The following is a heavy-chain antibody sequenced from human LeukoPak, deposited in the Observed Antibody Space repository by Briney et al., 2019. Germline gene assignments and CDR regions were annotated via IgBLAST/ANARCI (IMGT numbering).Heavy chain of an antibody. V-gene: IGHV4-4*07. Sequence: SETLSLTCTVSGGSISSYYWSWIRQPAGKGLEWIGRIYTSGSTNYNPSLKSRVTMSVDTSKNQFSLKLSSVTAADTAVYYCARGSDDSSGYYYHWFDPWGQGTLVTVSS. J-gene: IGHJ5*02. D-gene: IGHD3-22*01. CDR3: ARGSDDSSGYYYHWFDP. CDR1: GGSISSYY. CDR2: IYTSGST.